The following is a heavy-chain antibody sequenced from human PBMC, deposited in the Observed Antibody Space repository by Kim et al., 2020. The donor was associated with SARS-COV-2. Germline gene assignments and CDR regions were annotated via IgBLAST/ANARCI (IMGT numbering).Heavy chain of an antibody. Sequence: GGSLRLSCAASGFTFDDYAMHWVRQAPGKGLEWVSGISWNSGSIGYADSVKGRFTISRDNAKNSLYLQMNSLRAEDTALYYCAKDRGGSYGYTYYYYGMDVWGQGTTVTASS. V-gene: IGHV3-9*01. CDR1: GFTFDDYA. CDR2: ISWNSGSI. D-gene: IGHD5-18*01. CDR3: AKDRGGSYGYTYYYYGMDV. J-gene: IGHJ6*02.